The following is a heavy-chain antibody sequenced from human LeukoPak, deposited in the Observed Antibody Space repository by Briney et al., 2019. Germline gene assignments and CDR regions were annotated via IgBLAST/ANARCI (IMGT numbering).Heavy chain of an antibody. CDR3: ARDLTCGGDCYPGDY. CDR1: GYTFTSYG. J-gene: IGHJ4*02. CDR2: ISAYNGNT. V-gene: IGHV1-18*01. Sequence: GASVKVSCKASGYTFTSYGISWVRQAPGQGLEWMGWISAYNGNTNYAQKLQGRVTMTTDTSTSTAYMELRSLRSDDTAVYYCARDLTCGGDCYPGDYGGQGTLVTVSS. D-gene: IGHD2-21*02.